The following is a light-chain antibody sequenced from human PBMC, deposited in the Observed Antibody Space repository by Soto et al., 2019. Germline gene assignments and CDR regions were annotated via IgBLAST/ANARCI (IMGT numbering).Light chain of an antibody. J-gene: IGLJ1*01. Sequence: QSALTQPPSASGSPGQSVTISCTGTSSDVGGYNYVSWYQQNPGKVPKLMIYEVNKRPSGVPDRFSRSKSGNTASLTVSGLQAEDEADYYCTSYAGGNNVFGTGTKLTVL. V-gene: IGLV2-8*01. CDR1: SSDVGGYNY. CDR3: TSYAGGNNV. CDR2: EVN.